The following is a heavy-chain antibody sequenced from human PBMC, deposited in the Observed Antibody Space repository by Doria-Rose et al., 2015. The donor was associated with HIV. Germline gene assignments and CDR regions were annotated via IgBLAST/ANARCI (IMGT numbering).Heavy chain of an antibody. CDR2: IYTSGNT. J-gene: IGHJ4*02. CDR1: YY. Sequence: YYWSWIRQPAGKGLEWIGRIYTSGNTKYNPSLKSRITISIDTSKNQFSLNLSSVTAADTAVYYCAREGFSSGSYQVPYFDFWGQGTLVTVSS. D-gene: IGHD6-19*01. CDR3: AREGFSSGSYQVPYFDF. V-gene: IGHV4-61*02.